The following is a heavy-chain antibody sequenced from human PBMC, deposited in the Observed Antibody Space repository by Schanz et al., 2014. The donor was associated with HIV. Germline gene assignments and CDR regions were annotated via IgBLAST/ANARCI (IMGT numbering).Heavy chain of an antibody. Sequence: QVQLVQSGAEVKKPGASVKVSCKASGYTFINYDIHWVRQAPGQGPEWMGWIDCSNGDTYYKKNFRGRVTMTRDTPITTVFMELSGLRSDDTAVYFCARNEFRLLPFDFWGQGTLVTVSS. D-gene: IGHD2-21*02. CDR3: ARNEFRLLPFDF. V-gene: IGHV1-2*02. J-gene: IGHJ4*02. CDR2: IDCSNGDT. CDR1: GYTFINYD.